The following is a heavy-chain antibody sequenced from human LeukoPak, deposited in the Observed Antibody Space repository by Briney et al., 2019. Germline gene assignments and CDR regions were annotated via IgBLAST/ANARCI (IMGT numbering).Heavy chain of an antibody. CDR2: IYPGDSDT. D-gene: IGHD2-15*01. Sequence: GESLKISCKGSGYSFTSYWIGWVRQLPGKGQEWMGIIYPGDSDTRYSPSFQGQVTISADKSISTAYLQWSSLKDSDTAMYYCARGGYCSGGACSRFDSWGQGTLVIVSS. CDR1: GYSFTSYW. J-gene: IGHJ5*01. CDR3: ARGGYCSGGACSRFDS. V-gene: IGHV5-51*01.